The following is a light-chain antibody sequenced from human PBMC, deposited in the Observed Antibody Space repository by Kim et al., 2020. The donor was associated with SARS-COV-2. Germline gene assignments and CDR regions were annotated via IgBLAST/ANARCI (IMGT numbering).Light chain of an antibody. CDR2: DIT. CDR1: TGAVTATHF. V-gene: IGLV7-46*01. CDR3: LLYYSGVRV. Sequence: PGGTVTLTCGSSTGAVTATHFPYWFQHKPGQAPTTLIYDITQRNSWTPARFSGSLLGDKAALTLSGAQTEDEADYYCLLYYSGVRVFGGGTQLTVL. J-gene: IGLJ2*01.